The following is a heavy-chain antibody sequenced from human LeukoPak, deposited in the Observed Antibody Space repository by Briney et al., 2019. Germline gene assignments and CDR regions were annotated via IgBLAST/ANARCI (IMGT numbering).Heavy chain of an antibody. V-gene: IGHV3-30*18. D-gene: IGHD3-16*02. J-gene: IGHJ4*02. CDR3: AKYLEGDNVIFDY. CDR2: ISYDGSDK. Sequence: PGRSLRLSCAASGFTFSSYAMHWVRQAPGKGLEWVAVISYDGSDKYYADSVKGRFTISRDNSKNTLYLQMTSLRAEDTAVYYCAKYLEGDNVIFDYWGQGTLVTVSP. CDR1: GFTFSSYA.